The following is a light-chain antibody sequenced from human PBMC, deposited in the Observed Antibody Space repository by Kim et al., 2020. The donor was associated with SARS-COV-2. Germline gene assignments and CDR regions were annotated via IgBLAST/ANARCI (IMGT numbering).Light chain of an antibody. CDR1: QSVSTY. Sequence: DIVLTQSPATLSLSPGERATLSCRASQSVSTYLACYQQRSGQAPRVLIYDASNRATGIPARFSGSGSGTDFTLTISSLQPEDFAVYYCQQRSSWPLTFGGGTKVDIK. V-gene: IGKV3-11*01. J-gene: IGKJ4*01. CDR3: QQRSSWPLT. CDR2: DAS.